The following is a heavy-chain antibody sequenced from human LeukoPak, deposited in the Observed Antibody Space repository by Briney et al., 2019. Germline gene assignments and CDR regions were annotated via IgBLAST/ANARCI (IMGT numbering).Heavy chain of an antibody. V-gene: IGHV3-48*01. Sequence: PGGSLRLSCAASGFTFSSYSMNWVRQAPGKGLEWVSYISSSSSTIYYADSVKGRFTISRDNAKNSLYLQMNSLRAEDTAVYYCARDVRNGYNPEWFDPWGQGTLVTVSS. D-gene: IGHD5-24*01. CDR1: GFTFSSYS. CDR3: ARDVRNGYNPEWFDP. CDR2: ISSSSSTI. J-gene: IGHJ5*02.